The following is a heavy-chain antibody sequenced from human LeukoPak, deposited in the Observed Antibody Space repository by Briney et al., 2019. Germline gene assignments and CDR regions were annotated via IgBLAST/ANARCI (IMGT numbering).Heavy chain of an antibody. CDR1: GGSISGYY. Sequence: SETLSLTCTVSGGSISGYYWSWIRQPPGKGLEWIGYIFYTGSTNYSPSLKSRVTISVDTSKNQFSLRLSSVTAADTAVYYCARYDPTTMVACDYWGQGSLVTVSS. D-gene: IGHD5-18*01. J-gene: IGHJ4*02. CDR2: IFYTGST. CDR3: ARYDPTTMVACDY. V-gene: IGHV4-59*01.